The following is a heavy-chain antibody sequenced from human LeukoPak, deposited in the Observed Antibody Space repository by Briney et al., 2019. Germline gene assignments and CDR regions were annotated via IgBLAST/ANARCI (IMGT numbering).Heavy chain of an antibody. CDR2: ISYDGSNK. J-gene: IGHJ3*02. Sequence: GRSLRLSCAASGFTFSSYGMHWVRQAPGKGLEWVAVISYDGSNKYYADSVKGRFTISRGNSKNTLYLQMNSLRAEDTAVYYCAKVLRSAYYYDSSGYYLSESDAFDIWGQGTMVTVSS. CDR1: GFTFSSYG. CDR3: AKVLRSAYYYDSSGYYLSESDAFDI. V-gene: IGHV3-30*18. D-gene: IGHD3-22*01.